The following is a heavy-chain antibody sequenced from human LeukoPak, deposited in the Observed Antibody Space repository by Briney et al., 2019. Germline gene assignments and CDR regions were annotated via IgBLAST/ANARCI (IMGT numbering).Heavy chain of an antibody. CDR3: TPG. CDR2: INGDGTVT. Sequence: GGSLRLSCAASGFTFSSYGMHWVRQAPGKGLVWVSRINGDGTVTFYADSVKGRFTISRDNAKNTLFLQMNSLRAEDTAVYYCTPGGGRGTLVTVSS. CDR1: GFTFSSYG. J-gene: IGHJ4*02. V-gene: IGHV3-74*01. D-gene: IGHD3-10*01.